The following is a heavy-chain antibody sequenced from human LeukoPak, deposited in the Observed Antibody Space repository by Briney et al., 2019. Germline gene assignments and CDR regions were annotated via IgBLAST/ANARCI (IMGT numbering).Heavy chain of an antibody. CDR3: ARVGVGSYNFDY. Sequence: SETLSLTFAVSGGSISSSYWWSWVRQPPGKGLEWIGEVYHSESTDYNPSLKSRVTISVDKSKNQFSLRLSSVTAADTAMYYCARVGVGSYNFDYWGQGTLVTVSS. V-gene: IGHV4-4*02. CDR2: VYHSEST. J-gene: IGHJ4*02. CDR1: GGSISSSYW. D-gene: IGHD3-3*01.